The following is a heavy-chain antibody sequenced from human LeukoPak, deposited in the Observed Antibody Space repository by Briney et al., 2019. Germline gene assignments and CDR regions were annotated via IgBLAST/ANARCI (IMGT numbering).Heavy chain of an antibody. J-gene: IGHJ4*02. CDR3: TKGKYYFDH. CDR2: ISGGGGTI. Sequence: GSLRLSCVASGFTLSSYAMSWVRQAPGKGLEWVSAISGGGGTIDYADSVKGRFTIFRDNSKNTLYLQMNSLRAEDTAVYYCTKGKYYFDHWGQGTLVTVSS. CDR1: GFTLSSYA. V-gene: IGHV3-23*01.